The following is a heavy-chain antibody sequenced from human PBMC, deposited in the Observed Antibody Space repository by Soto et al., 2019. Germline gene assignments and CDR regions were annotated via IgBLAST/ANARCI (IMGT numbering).Heavy chain of an antibody. J-gene: IGHJ4*02. D-gene: IGHD2-8*02. CDR2: INTDGSTT. CDR3: ATFPGGVPAGY. CDR1: GFTFSSYW. Sequence: EVHLVESGGGLVQPGGSLRLSCAASGFTFSSYWMNWVRQVPGKGLVWVSRINTDGSTTNYADSVKGRFTISRDNAKSILNLQMNSLRAEDTAGYYCATFPGGVPAGYWGQGTLVTVSS. V-gene: IGHV3-74*01.